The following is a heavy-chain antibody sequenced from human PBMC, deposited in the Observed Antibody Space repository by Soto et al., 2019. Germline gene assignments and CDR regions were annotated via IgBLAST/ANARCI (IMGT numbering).Heavy chain of an antibody. Sequence: QVQLVQSGAEGKKPGSSVKVSCKASGGTFSTCSISWVRQAPGQGLEWMGGIIPMFGTANYAQKFQGRVTITADESTSTAYMELSSLRSEVTAVYYCARRYCISTSCHYYGMDVWGQGTTVTVSS. V-gene: IGHV1-69*12. D-gene: IGHD2-2*01. J-gene: IGHJ6*02. CDR3: ARRYCISTSCHYYGMDV. CDR2: IIPMFGTA. CDR1: GGTFSTCS.